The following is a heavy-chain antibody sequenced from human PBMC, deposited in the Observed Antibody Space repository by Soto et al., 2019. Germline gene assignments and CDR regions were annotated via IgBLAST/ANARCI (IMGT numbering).Heavy chain of an antibody. Sequence: PSETLSLTCAVYGGSFSGYYWSWIRQPPGKGLEWIGEINHSGSTNYNPSLKSRVTISVDTSKNQFSLKLSSVTAADTAVYYCARGKDIVVVVAATPVSNWFDPWGQGTLVTVSS. J-gene: IGHJ5*02. CDR1: GGSFSGYY. D-gene: IGHD2-15*01. CDR3: ARGKDIVVVVAATPVSNWFDP. V-gene: IGHV4-34*01. CDR2: INHSGST.